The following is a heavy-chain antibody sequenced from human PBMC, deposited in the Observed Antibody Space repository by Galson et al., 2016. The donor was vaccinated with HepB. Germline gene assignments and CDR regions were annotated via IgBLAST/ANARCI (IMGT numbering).Heavy chain of an antibody. V-gene: IGHV3-30-3*01. CDR1: RFTFSNYT. CDR3: ARGVGPAYMDV. CDR2: ISYDGSNK. D-gene: IGHD5/OR15-5a*01. J-gene: IGHJ6*03. Sequence: SLRLSCAASRFTFSNYTMHWVRQAPGRGLEWVAFISYDGSNKYYADSVKGRFTISRDNSKNTLYVQMNSLRDEDTAVYYCARGVGPAYMDVWGKGTTVTVSS.